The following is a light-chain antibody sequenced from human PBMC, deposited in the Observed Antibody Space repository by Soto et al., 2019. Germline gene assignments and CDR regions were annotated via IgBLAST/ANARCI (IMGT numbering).Light chain of an antibody. CDR2: GAS. Sequence: EIVMTQSPATLSVSPGERATLSCRASQSVSSNLAWYQQKPGQAPRLLIYGASTRATGIPARFSGSGSGTEFTLTSSSLQSEDVAFYYCQQYNNWWTFGQGTKVEIK. J-gene: IGKJ1*01. V-gene: IGKV3-15*01. CDR3: QQYNNWWT. CDR1: QSVSSN.